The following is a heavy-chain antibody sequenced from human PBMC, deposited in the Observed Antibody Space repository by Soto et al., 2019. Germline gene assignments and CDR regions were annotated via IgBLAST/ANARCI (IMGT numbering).Heavy chain of an antibody. CDR1: GYTFTSYY. CDR3: AREVGGYCSGGSCKQLRYLQH. V-gene: IGHV1-46*01. Sequence: ASVKVSCKASGYTFTSYYMHWVRQAPGQGLEWMGIINPSGGSTSYAQKFQGRVTMTRDTSTSTVYMELSSLRSEDTAVYYCAREVGGYCSGGSCKQLRYLQHWGQGTLVTVSS. J-gene: IGHJ1*01. D-gene: IGHD2-15*01. CDR2: INPSGGST.